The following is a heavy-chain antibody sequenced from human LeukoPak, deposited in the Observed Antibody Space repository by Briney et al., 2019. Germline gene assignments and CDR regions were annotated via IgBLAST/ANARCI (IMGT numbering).Heavy chain of an antibody. D-gene: IGHD3-22*01. J-gene: IGHJ4*02. V-gene: IGHV1-46*01. Sequence: ASVKVSCKASGYTFTGYYMHWVRQAPGQGLEWMGIINPSGGATSYAQKFQGRVTMTRDTSTSTVYMELSSLRSEDTAVYYCARVYYYDSSGYYFPPDYWGQGTLVTVSS. CDR2: INPSGGAT. CDR1: GYTFTGYY. CDR3: ARVYYYDSSGYYFPPDY.